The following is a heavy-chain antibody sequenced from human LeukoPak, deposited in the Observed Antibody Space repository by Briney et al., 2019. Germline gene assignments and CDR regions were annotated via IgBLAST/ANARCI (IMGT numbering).Heavy chain of an antibody. CDR1: GYSFTSYW. CDR3: ARRRYCSSTSCYQRPYYYYMDV. D-gene: IGHD2-2*01. CDR2: IYPGESDA. Sequence: GESLKISCKGSGYSFTSYWIGWVRQMPGKGLEWMGIIYPGESDARYSPSCQGQVTISADKSIGTAYLQWSSLKASDTAMYYCARRRYCSSTSCYQRPYYYYMDVWGKGTTVTVSS. V-gene: IGHV5-51*01. J-gene: IGHJ6*03.